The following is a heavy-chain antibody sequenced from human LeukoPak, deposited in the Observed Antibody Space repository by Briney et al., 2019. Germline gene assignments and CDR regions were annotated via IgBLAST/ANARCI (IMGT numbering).Heavy chain of an antibody. CDR2: INPSGGST. CDR3: ARGGSSGWYTGAQFDY. CDR1: GYTFTSYY. V-gene: IGHV1-46*01. J-gene: IGHJ4*02. Sequence: ASVKVSCKAFGYTFTSYYMHWVRQAPGQGLEWMGIINPSGGSTSYAQKFQGRVTMTRDTSTSTVYMELSSLRSEDTAVYYCARGGSSGWYTGAQFDYWGQGTLVTVSS. D-gene: IGHD6-19*01.